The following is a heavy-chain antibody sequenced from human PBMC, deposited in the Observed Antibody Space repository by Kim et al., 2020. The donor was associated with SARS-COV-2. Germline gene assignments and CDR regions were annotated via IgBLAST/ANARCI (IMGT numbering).Heavy chain of an antibody. V-gene: IGHV1-69*13. CDR3: ARDPGDYGDYVI. CDR2: IIPIFGTA. CDR1: GGTFSSYA. Sequence: SVKVSCKASGGTFSSYAISWVRQAPGQGLEWMGGIIPIFGTANYAQKFQGRVTITADESTSTAYMELISLRSEDTAVYYCARDPGDYGDYVIWGQGTLVTVSS. J-gene: IGHJ4*02. D-gene: IGHD4-17*01.